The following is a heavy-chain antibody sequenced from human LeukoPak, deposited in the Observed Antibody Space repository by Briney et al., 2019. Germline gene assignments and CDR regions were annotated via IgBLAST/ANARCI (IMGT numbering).Heavy chain of an antibody. J-gene: IGHJ5*02. V-gene: IGHV4-4*07. CDR1: GDSISSYY. Sequence: PSETLSLTCTVSGDSISSYYWSWIRQPAGKGLKWIGRIYTSGSTNYNPSLKSRVTMSLDTSMNQFSLKLTSVTAADTAVYYCARDLSWFGELEWDWFDPWGQGTLVTVSS. D-gene: IGHD3-10*01. CDR3: ARDLSWFGELEWDWFDP. CDR2: IYTSGST.